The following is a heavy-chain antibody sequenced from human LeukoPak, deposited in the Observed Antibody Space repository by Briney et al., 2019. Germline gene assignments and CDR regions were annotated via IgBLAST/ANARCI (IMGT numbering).Heavy chain of an antibody. V-gene: IGHV4-4*07. CDR1: GGSISSYY. D-gene: IGHD3-10*01. CDR2: IYPTGST. J-gene: IGHJ4*02. CDR3: ARLYYYGSGSYIDC. Sequence: SETLSLTCTVSGGSISSYYWSWIRQPAGKGLEWIGRIYPTGSTNYTPSLKRPLPMSVDTSKNQFSLKLSSVTAADTAVYYCARLYYYGSGSYIDCWGQGTLVTVSS.